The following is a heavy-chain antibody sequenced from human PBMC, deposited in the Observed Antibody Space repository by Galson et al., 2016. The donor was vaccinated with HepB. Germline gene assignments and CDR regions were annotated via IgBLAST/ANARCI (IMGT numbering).Heavy chain of an antibody. V-gene: IGHV4-31*03. Sequence: TLSLTCTVSGGSISSVNYYWSWLRQHPGKGLEWIGYIFYSGTTHYNPSLKSRVTISMDTSKNHFSLKLNSMTAADTAVYYCARTTGDCGGDCSWFDPWGQGTLVTVSS. CDR1: GGSISSVNYY. D-gene: IGHD2-21*02. CDR3: ARTTGDCGGDCSWFDP. J-gene: IGHJ5*01. CDR2: IFYSGTT.